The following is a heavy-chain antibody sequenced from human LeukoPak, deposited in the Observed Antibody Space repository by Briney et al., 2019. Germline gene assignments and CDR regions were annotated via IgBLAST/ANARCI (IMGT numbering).Heavy chain of an antibody. J-gene: IGHJ4*02. CDR1: GGSFSGYY. Sequence: SETLSLTCAVYGGSFSGYYWSWIRQPPGKGLEWIGEINHSGSTNYNPSLKSRVTISVDTSKNQLSLKLSSVTAADTAVYYCARADTAMVTFCFDCWGQGTLVTVSS. CDR3: ARADTAMVTFCFDC. D-gene: IGHD5-18*01. CDR2: INHSGST. V-gene: IGHV4-34*01.